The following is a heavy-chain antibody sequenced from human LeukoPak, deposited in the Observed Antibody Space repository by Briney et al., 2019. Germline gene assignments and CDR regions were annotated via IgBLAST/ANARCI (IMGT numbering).Heavy chain of an antibody. CDR3: ARHFWSGEASWFDP. CDR2: FYYSGNT. V-gene: IGHV4-39*01. CDR1: GGSISSRSYY. Sequence: SETLSLTCTGSGGSISSRSYYWGWIRQSPGKGLEWIGSFYYSGNTYYSPSLKGRVTISVDTSKNQFSLKVISVTAADTAVYYCARHFWSGEASWFDPWGQGTRVTVSS. J-gene: IGHJ5*02. D-gene: IGHD3-3*01.